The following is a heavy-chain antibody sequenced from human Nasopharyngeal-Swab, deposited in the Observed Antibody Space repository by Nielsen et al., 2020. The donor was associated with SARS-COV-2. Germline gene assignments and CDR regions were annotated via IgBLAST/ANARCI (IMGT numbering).Heavy chain of an antibody. V-gene: IGHV1-18*01. Sequence: ASVKVSCKASGYTFTSYGISWVRQAPGQGLEWMGWISPYNGNTNYAERFQGGVTMTTDTSTNTAYMELRSLRSADTAVYYCARGRYCTSVNCYAKINDYWGQGTLVTVSS. CDR1: GYTFTSYG. CDR3: ARGRYCTSVNCYAKINDY. CDR2: ISPYNGNT. J-gene: IGHJ4*02. D-gene: IGHD2-2*01.